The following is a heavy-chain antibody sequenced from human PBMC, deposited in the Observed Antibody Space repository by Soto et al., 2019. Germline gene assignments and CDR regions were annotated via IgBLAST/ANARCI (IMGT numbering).Heavy chain of an antibody. CDR3: AREAPAGTGDAFDI. CDR1: GYTFTSYA. CDR2: INAGNGNT. V-gene: IGHV1-3*01. J-gene: IGHJ3*02. Sequence: QVQLVQSGAEVKKPGASVKVSCKASGYTFTSYAMHWVRQAPGQRLEWMGWINAGNGNTKYSQKFQGRVTITRDTSASTAYMELSSLRSEDTAVYYCAREAPAGTGDAFDIWGQGTMVTVSS. D-gene: IGHD6-13*01.